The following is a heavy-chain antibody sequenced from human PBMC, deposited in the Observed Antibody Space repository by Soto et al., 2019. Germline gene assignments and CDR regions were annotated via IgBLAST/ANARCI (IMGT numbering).Heavy chain of an antibody. D-gene: IGHD3-10*01. CDR3: ARYGSGSFNSDYYYYGMDV. Sequence: ASVKVSCKASGYTFTSYGISWVRQAPGQGLEWMGWISAYNGNTNYAQKFQGRVTITADESTSTAYMELSSLRSEDTAVYYCARYGSGSFNSDYYYYGMDVWGQGTTVTVSS. CDR1: GYTFTSYG. V-gene: IGHV1-18*01. J-gene: IGHJ6*02. CDR2: ISAYNGNT.